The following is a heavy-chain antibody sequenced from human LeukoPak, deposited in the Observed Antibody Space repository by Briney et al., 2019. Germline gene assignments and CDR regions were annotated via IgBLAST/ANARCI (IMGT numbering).Heavy chain of an antibody. V-gene: IGHV4-34*01. CDR1: GGSFSGYY. Sequence: SETLSLTCAVYGGSFSGYYWSWIRQPPGKGLEWIGEINHSGSTNYNPSLKSRVTISVDTSKNQFSLKLSSVTAADTAVYYCARGARPSRITMVRGVTFDYWGQGTLVTVSS. CDR2: INHSGST. J-gene: IGHJ4*02. CDR3: ARGARPSRITMVRGVTFDY. D-gene: IGHD3-10*01.